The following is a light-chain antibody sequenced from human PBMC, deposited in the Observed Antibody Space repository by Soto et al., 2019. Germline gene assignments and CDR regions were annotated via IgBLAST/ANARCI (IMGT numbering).Light chain of an antibody. CDR1: QSITTF. V-gene: IGKV1-39*01. CDR2: AAS. Sequence: DIQVTQSPSSLSASVGDRVTITCRASQSITTFLNWYQQKPGNAPKLLIYAASSLQTGVPSRFSGSGSGTDFTLTISSLQREDNATYYCQQYDNRPFTFGPGTKVDIK. CDR3: QQYDNRPFT. J-gene: IGKJ3*01.